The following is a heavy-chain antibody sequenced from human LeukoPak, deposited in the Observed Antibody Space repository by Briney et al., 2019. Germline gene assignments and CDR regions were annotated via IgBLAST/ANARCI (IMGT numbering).Heavy chain of an antibody. Sequence: PGGSLRLSCAASGFTFANYAMTWVRQAPGKGLQWVSSINDGGGIVYYADSVKGRFTISRDNSKNTLYLEMNSLRAEDTARYFCAEDLILTGFYNDGRWGQGTLVIVSS. V-gene: IGHV3-23*01. CDR3: AEDLILTGFYNDGR. CDR2: INDGGGIV. J-gene: IGHJ4*02. CDR1: GFTFANYA. D-gene: IGHD3-9*01.